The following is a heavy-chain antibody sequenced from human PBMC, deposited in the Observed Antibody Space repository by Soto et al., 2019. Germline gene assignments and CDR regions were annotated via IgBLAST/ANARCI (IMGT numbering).Heavy chain of an antibody. Sequence: SETLSLTCTVSGGSISSYYWSWIRQPPGKGLEWIGEINHSGSTNYNPSLKSRVTISVDTSKNQFSLKLSSVTAADTAVYYCATAAGCGGDCYGRWGQGTLVTVSS. CDR2: INHSGST. D-gene: IGHD2-21*02. J-gene: IGHJ4*02. CDR3: ATAAGCGGDCYGR. CDR1: GGSISSYY. V-gene: IGHV4-34*01.